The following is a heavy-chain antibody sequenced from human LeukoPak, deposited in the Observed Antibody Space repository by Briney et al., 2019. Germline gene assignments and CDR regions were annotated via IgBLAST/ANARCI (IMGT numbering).Heavy chain of an antibody. CDR3: ARLNVLLAFDI. CDR2: ISSSSSYI. CDR1: GFTFSSYG. D-gene: IGHD2-15*01. V-gene: IGHV3-21*01. Sequence: GGTLRLSCAASGFTFSSYGMSWVRQAPGKGLEWVSSISSSSSYIYYADSVKGRFTISRDNAKNSLYLQMNSLRAEDTAVYYCARLNVLLAFDIWGQGTMVTVSS. J-gene: IGHJ3*02.